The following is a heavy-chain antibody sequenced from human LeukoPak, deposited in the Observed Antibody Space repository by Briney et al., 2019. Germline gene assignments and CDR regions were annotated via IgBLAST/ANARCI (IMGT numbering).Heavy chain of an antibody. Sequence: PGGSLRLSCAASGFTFSSYSMNWVRQAPGKGLEWVSSISSSSSYIYYADSVKGRFTISRDNAKNSLYLQMNSLRAEDTAVYYCARDPVGRGPCYFDYWGQGTLVTVSS. V-gene: IGHV3-21*01. CDR1: GFTFSSYS. J-gene: IGHJ4*02. D-gene: IGHD3-10*01. CDR3: ARDPVGRGPCYFDY. CDR2: ISSSSSYI.